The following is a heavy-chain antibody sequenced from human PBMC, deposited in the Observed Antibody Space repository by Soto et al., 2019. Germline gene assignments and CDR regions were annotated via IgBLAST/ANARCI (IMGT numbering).Heavy chain of an antibody. D-gene: IGHD3-10*01. CDR1: RFTFSSYE. J-gene: IGHJ4*02. CDR2: ISSIGTTI. CDR3: ARHRGAFDH. V-gene: IGHV3-48*03. Sequence: EVQEVESGGGFVQPGGSLRLSCAPSRFTFSSYEMHWVRQAPGKGLEWIAYISSIGTTIYYADSVKGRFIISRDNAKNSLYLQMNSLRAEETAVYYCARHRGAFDHWGQGTLVTVSS.